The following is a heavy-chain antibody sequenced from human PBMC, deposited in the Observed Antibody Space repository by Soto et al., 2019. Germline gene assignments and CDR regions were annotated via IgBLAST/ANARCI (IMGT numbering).Heavy chain of an antibody. Sequence: ASVKVSCKASGYTFTSYAMHWVRQAPGQRLEWMGWINAGNGNTKYSQKFQGRVTITRDTSASTAYMELSSLRSEDTAVYYCARAWVVVVAASLFDPWGQGTLVTVSS. V-gene: IGHV1-3*01. CDR2: INAGNGNT. D-gene: IGHD2-15*01. CDR3: ARAWVVVVAASLFDP. J-gene: IGHJ5*02. CDR1: GYTFTSYA.